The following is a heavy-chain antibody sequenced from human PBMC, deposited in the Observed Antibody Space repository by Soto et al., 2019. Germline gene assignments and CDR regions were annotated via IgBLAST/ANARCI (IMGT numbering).Heavy chain of an antibody. Sequence: SETLSLTCTVSGGSISSYYWSWIRQPPGKGLEWIGYIYYSGSTNYNPSLKSRVTISVDTSKNQFSLKLSSVTAADTAVYYCARDQLPGRDWFDPWGQGTLVTVSS. CDR2: IYYSGST. D-gene: IGHD1-1*01. CDR1: GGSISSYY. CDR3: ARDQLPGRDWFDP. V-gene: IGHV4-59*01. J-gene: IGHJ5*02.